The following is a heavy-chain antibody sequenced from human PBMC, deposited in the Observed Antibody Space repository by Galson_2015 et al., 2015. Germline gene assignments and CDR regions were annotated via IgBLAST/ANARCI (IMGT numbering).Heavy chain of an antibody. CDR1: GGSISSGSYY. V-gene: IGHV4-61*02. CDR3: AREGVGYDSSGYYFDY. CDR2: IYTSGST. D-gene: IGHD3-22*01. J-gene: IGHJ4*02. Sequence: TLSLTCAVSGGSISSGSYYWSWIRQPAGKGLEWIGRIYTSGSTNYNPSLKSRVTISVDTSKNQFSLKLSSVTAADTAVYYCAREGVGYDSSGYYFDYWGQGTLVTVSS.